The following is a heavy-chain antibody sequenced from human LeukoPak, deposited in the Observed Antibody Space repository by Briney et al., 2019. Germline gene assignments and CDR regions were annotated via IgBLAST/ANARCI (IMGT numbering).Heavy chain of an antibody. CDR1: GFTFSSYA. D-gene: IGHD1-7*01. Sequence: GGSLRLSCAASGFTFSSYAMHWVRQAPGKGLEWVAVISYDESNKYYAGSVKGRFTISRDNSKNTLYLQMNSLRAEDTAVYYCARDYWWNYDYWGQGTLVTVSS. CDR3: ARDYWWNYDY. J-gene: IGHJ4*02. CDR2: ISYDESNK. V-gene: IGHV3-30-3*01.